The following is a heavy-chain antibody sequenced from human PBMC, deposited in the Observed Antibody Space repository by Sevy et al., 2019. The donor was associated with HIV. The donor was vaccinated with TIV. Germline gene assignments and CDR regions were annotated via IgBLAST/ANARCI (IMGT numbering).Heavy chain of an antibody. CDR2: ISGSGTRT. CDR3: SKGGGGHYDPDEIGYYFYYYNMDV. CDR1: GFSFDSYG. V-gene: IGHV3-23*01. Sequence: GGSLRLSCAVSGFSFDSYGMTWVRQAPGKGLEWVSGISGSGTRTYYADSVKGRFIISRDNSKNTLYLQMNSLRSEDNDMYYWSKGGGGHYDPDEIGYYFYYYNMDVWGKGTTVTVSS. J-gene: IGHJ6*03. D-gene: IGHD3-22*01.